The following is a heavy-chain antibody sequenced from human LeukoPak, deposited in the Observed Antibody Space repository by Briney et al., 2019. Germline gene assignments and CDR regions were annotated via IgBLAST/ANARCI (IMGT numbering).Heavy chain of an antibody. D-gene: IGHD6-25*01. CDR3: ARRGHSDGWPYNWFDP. J-gene: IGHJ5*02. CDR1: GYSFTSYW. Sequence: GESLKISCKGSGYSFTSYWIAWVRQMPGKGLEWMGIIYPDDSDTKYSPSFQGQVTISADKSISTAYLKWSSLKASDTAMYYCARRGHSDGWPYNWFDPWGQGTLVTVSS. V-gene: IGHV5-51*01. CDR2: IYPDDSDT.